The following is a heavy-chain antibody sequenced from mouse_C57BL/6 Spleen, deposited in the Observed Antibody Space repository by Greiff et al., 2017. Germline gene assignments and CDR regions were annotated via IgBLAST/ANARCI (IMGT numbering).Heavy chain of an antibody. J-gene: IGHJ2*01. CDR3: ERSGYSNSPCDY. Sequence: QVQLQQPGAELVKPGASVKLSCKASGYTFTSYWMHWVKQRPGQGLEWIGMIHPNSGSTNYNEKFKSKATLTVDKSSSTAYMQLSSLTSEDSAVYYCERSGYSNSPCDYWGQGTTLTVSS. CDR1: GYTFTSYW. V-gene: IGHV1-64*01. D-gene: IGHD2-5*01. CDR2: IHPNSGST.